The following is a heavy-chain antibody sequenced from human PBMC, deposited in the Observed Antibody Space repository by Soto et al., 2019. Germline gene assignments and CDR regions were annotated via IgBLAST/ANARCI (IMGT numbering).Heavy chain of an antibody. J-gene: IGHJ4*02. D-gene: IGHD2-8*02. CDR3: ARGMTPPGAPAWYYFDS. V-gene: IGHV4-61*02. Sequence: LSLTCTVSGASITGSSYWSWIRQPAGKGLEWIGRFSLSGATNYNPSLRSRVTMSADVSKNQFSLRLTSVTAADTALYYCARGMTPPGAPAWYYFDSWGQGTLVTVSS. CDR1: GASITGSSY. CDR2: FSLSGAT.